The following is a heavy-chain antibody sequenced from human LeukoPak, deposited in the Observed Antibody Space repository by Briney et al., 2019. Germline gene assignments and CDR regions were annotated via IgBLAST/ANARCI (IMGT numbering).Heavy chain of an antibody. CDR3: AIRYSLGDMDV. CDR2: FDPEDGGT. V-gene: IGHV1-24*01. Sequence: ASVKVSCKVSGYTLTELSMHWVRQAPGKGLEWMGGFDPEDGGTIYAQKFQGRVTMTEDTSTDTAYMELSSLRSEDTAVYYCAIRYSLGDMDVWDKGTMVIVSS. CDR1: GYTLTELS. J-gene: IGHJ6*03. D-gene: IGHD3-9*01.